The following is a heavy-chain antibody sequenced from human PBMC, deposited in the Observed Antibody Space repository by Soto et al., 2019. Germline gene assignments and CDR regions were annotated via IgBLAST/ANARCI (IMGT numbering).Heavy chain of an antibody. CDR3: ARHHRINMVRGVRYWYFDL. CDR1: GGSFSGYY. V-gene: IGHV4-34*01. Sequence: QVQLQQWGAGLLKPSETLSLTCAVYGGSFSGYYWSWIRQPPGKGLEWIGEINHSGSTNYNPSLKSRVNITVDTSKDQFPLKLNFLAAAGTAGYFWARHHRINMVRGVRYWYFDLWGRGTLVTVSS. CDR2: INHSGST. J-gene: IGHJ2*01. D-gene: IGHD3-10*01.